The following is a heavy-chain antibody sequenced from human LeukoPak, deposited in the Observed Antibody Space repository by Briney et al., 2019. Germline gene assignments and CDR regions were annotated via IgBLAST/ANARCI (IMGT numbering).Heavy chain of an antibody. D-gene: IGHD3-9*01. CDR2: IYHIGST. CDR1: GYSISSGYY. Sequence: PSETLSLTCTVSGYSISSGYYWAWIRQPPGKGLEWIGNIYHIGSTYYNPSLKSRVTISVDTSKNQLSLKLSAVTAADTAVYYCASILILTGQPQYFQHWGQGTLVTVSS. J-gene: IGHJ1*01. V-gene: IGHV4-38-2*02. CDR3: ASILILTGQPQYFQH.